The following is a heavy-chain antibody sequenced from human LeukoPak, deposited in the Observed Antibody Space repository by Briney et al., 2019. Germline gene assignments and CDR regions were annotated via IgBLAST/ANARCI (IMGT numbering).Heavy chain of an antibody. CDR1: GGTFSSYS. V-gene: IGHV1-69*06. Sequence: VASVKVSCEASGGTFSSYSISWVRQAPGQGLEWMGRIIPIFGTANYAQKFQGRVTITADKSTSTAYMELTSLKSDDTAVYYCASNFVDTAMATDYWGQGTLVTVSS. CDR3: ASNFVDTAMATDY. CDR2: IIPIFGTA. J-gene: IGHJ4*02. D-gene: IGHD5-18*01.